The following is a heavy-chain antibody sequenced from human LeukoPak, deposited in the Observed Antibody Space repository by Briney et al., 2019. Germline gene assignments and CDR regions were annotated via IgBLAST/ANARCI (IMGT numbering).Heavy chain of an antibody. CDR2: IYYSGST. J-gene: IGHJ4*02. D-gene: IGHD5-12*01. Sequence: PSETLSLTCTVSGGSISSSSYYWGWIRQPPGKGLEMIGSIYYSGSTYYNRSLKSRFTISVDTSKNQFSLKLSSVTAADTAVYYCARDGYSGNDGLWGQGTLVTVSS. V-gene: IGHV4-39*02. CDR1: GGSISSSSYY. CDR3: ARDGYSGNDGL.